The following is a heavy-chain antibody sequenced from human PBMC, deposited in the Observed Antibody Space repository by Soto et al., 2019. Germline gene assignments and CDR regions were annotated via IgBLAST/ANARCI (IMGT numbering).Heavy chain of an antibody. Sequence: GCLLRPFSASGLTFSSYSMHWVRQAPGKGLEWVSSISSSSSYIYYADSVKGRFTISRDNAKNSLYLQMNSLRAEDTAVYYCATDFVECGGACPYYYYGMDVWGQGTTVTVYS. V-gene: IGHV3-21*01. CDR1: GLTFSSYS. J-gene: IGHJ6*02. CDR2: ISSSSSYI. D-gene: IGHD2-21*02. CDR3: ATDFVECGGACPYYYYGMDV.